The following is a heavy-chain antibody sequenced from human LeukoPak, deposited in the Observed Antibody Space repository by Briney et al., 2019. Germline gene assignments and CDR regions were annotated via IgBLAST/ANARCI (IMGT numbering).Heavy chain of an antibody. CDR3: ATDPYYYGSGSYYNKSGWFDP. Sequence: ASVKVSSKVSGYTLTELSMHWVRQAPGKGLERMGGFDPEDGETIYAQKFQGRVTMTEDTSTDTAYMELSSLRSEDTAVYYCATDPYYYGSGSYYNKSGWFDPWGQGTLVTVSS. CDR2: FDPEDGET. V-gene: IGHV1-24*01. D-gene: IGHD3-10*01. J-gene: IGHJ5*02. CDR1: GYTLTELS.